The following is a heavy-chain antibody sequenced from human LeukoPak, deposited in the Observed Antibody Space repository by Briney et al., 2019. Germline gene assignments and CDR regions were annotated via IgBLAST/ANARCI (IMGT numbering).Heavy chain of an antibody. V-gene: IGHV4-38-2*02. D-gene: IGHD3-3*01. CDR3: ARQDYDFWSGYYVYWFDP. CDR1: GYSISSGYY. J-gene: IGHJ5*02. Sequence: SETLSLTCTVSGYSISSGYYWGWIRQPPGKELEWIGSIYHSGSTNYNPSLKSRVTISLDTSKNQFSLKLSSVTAADTAVYYCARQDYDFWSGYYVYWFDPWGQGILVTVSS. CDR2: IYHSGST.